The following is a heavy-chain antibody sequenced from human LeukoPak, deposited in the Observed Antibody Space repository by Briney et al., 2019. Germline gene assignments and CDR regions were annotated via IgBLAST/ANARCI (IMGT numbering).Heavy chain of an antibody. J-gene: IGHJ6*02. Sequence: ASVKVSCKASGYTFTSQYIHWVRQAAGQGLEWMGIINPGGGSTTYAQKFQGRVTMTRDTSTSTVYMELSSLRSEDTAVYYCARDIWITMVRGVITYYYGMDVWGQGTTVTVSS. V-gene: IGHV1-46*01. CDR1: GYTFTSQY. CDR2: INPGGGST. D-gene: IGHD3-10*01. CDR3: ARDIWITMVRGVITYYYGMDV.